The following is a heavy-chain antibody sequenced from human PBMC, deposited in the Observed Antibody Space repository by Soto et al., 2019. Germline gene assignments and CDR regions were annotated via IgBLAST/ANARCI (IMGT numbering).Heavy chain of an antibody. V-gene: IGHV1-69*02. CDR3: ASSYGSGYRAFDY. J-gene: IGHJ4*02. CDR2: INPILSMS. CDR1: GDTFTFYS. D-gene: IGHD3-10*01. Sequence: QVQLVQSGAEVKKPGSSVRVSCKASGDTFTFYSINWVRQAPGLGLEWMGRINPILSMSNYAQRLQGRVTMTANKSTSQAYMELSSLRSEDTAMYYWASSYGSGYRAFDYWGQGALVTVSS.